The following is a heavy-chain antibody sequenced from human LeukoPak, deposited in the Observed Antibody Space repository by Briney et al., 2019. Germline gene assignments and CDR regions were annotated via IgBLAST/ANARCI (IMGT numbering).Heavy chain of an antibody. D-gene: IGHD5-24*01. CDR3: ARSNGRDGYNFGY. CDR1: GGSFSGYY. CDR2: INHSGST. V-gene: IGHV4-34*01. J-gene: IGHJ4*01. Sequence: SETLSLTCAVYGGSFSGYYWSWIRQPPGKGLEWIGEINHSGSTNYNPSLKSRVTISVDTSKNQFSLKLSSVTAADTAVYFCARSNGRDGYNFGYWGQGTLVTVSS.